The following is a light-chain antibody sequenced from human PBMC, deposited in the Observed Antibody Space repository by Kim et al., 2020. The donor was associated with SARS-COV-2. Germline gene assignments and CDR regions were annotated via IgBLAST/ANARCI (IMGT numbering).Light chain of an antibody. J-gene: IGLJ2*01. CDR3: NSRDSNENVF. CDR2: GKN. CDR1: SLRSYY. Sequence: VALGPTVRNTCQGDSLRSYYATCYQQKPGQAPILVIYGKNNRPSGIPDRFSGSSSGNTASLTITGTQAGDEADYYCNSRDSNENVFFGGGTQLTVL. V-gene: IGLV3-19*01.